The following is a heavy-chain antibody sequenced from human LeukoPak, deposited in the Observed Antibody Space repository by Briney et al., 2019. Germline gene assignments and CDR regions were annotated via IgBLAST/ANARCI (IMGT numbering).Heavy chain of an antibody. D-gene: IGHD6-13*01. CDR1: GITFSSYG. Sequence: PGGSLRLSCEASGITFSSYGIHWVRQAPGKGLEGVAVIWPDGSNKYYADSVKGRFTISRDNSKNTLWLQMNSLRAEDTALYYCASAAGAFDFWGQGTMVTVSS. J-gene: IGHJ3*01. CDR2: IWPDGSNK. CDR3: ASAAGAFDF. V-gene: IGHV3-33*01.